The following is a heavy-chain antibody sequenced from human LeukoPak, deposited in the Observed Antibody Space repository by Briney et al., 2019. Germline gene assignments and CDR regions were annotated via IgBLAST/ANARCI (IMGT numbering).Heavy chain of an antibody. CDR3: AREIIGSAFDI. J-gene: IGHJ3*02. Sequence: GGSLRLSCAASGFTVSSNYMSWVRRAPGKGLEWVSVIYSGGSTYYADSVKGRFTISRDNSKNTLYLQMNSLRAEDTAVYYCAREIIGSAFDIWGQGTMVTVSS. V-gene: IGHV3-53*01. CDR2: IYSGGST. D-gene: IGHD3-16*02. CDR1: GFTVSSNY.